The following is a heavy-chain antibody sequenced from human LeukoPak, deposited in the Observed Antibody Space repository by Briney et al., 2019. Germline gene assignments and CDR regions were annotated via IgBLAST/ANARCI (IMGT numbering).Heavy chain of an antibody. D-gene: IGHD3-10*01. CDR2: ISGNGGVAT. J-gene: IGHJ4*02. CDR3: ATYYFASGGLFRHFDY. Sequence: PGGSLRLSCVASGFTFHTYAMSWVRQAPGKGLEWVSTISGNGGVATYYADSVKGRFTISRDDSKNTLYVQMNSLRADDTAVYYCATYYFASGGLFRHFDYWGQGTLVTVSS. V-gene: IGHV3-23*01. CDR1: GFTFHTYA.